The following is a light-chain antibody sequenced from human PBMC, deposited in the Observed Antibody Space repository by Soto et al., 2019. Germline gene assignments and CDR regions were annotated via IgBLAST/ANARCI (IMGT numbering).Light chain of an antibody. J-gene: IGLJ1*01. CDR1: SIGSKS. CDR2: DDS. Sequence: SSQLNPSPAVSVAPGQTFSITCGGSSIGSKSVHWYEQKPGQAPVLVVYDDSDRRSGIPERFSGSNSGNTATLTITRVEAGDEADYHCKVWDNRSEHYVCGAGTKVTVL. CDR3: KVWDNRSEHYV. V-gene: IGLV3-21*02.